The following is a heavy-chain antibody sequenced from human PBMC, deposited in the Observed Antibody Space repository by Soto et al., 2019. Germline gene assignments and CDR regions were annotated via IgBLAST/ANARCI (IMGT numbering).Heavy chain of an antibody. CDR1: GSHPIGSLSTYF. CDR3: ARARFSQWSQDYYGLDV. J-gene: IGHJ6*02. V-gene: IGHV4-34*01. Sequence: QVHLQQWGPGVLKPSETLSLTCGVSGSHPIGSLSTYFWTWIRQAPGKGLEWLGEVNHSGSPNYSPSLKSRVTMSFDTSKNQFSLNLTSVTAANTAVYYCARARFSQWSQDYYGLDVWGQGTTVAVSS. D-gene: IGHD2-15*01. CDR2: VNHSGSP.